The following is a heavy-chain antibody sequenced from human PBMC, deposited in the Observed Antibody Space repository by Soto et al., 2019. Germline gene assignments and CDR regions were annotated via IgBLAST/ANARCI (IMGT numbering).Heavy chain of an antibody. Sequence: PGLSLRLSCAASGFLLSAYWMSWVLQAPGKGLEWVASIKQDGSETYFLDSVKCGFTCSRDNARNSLDLQMSSLRPDDTAVYYCARRTEGFHPLANNWFDPWGQGTPVTVSS. J-gene: IGHJ5*02. CDR3: ARRTEGFHPLANNWFDP. CDR2: IKQDGSET. D-gene: IGHD3-10*01. CDR1: GFLLSAYW. V-gene: IGHV3-7*01.